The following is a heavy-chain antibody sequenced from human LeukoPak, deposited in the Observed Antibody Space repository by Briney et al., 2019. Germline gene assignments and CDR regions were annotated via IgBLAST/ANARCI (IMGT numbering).Heavy chain of an antibody. CDR1: GVSISSYY. CDR2: IYYSGST. D-gene: IGHD1-26*01. J-gene: IGHJ4*02. CDR3: ARDDGSYSFDY. Sequence: SETLSLTCTVSGVSISSYYWSWIRQPPGKGLEWIGYIYYSGSTYYNPSLKSRVTISVDTSKNQFSLKLSSVTAADTAVYYCARDDGSYSFDYWGQGTLVTVSS. V-gene: IGHV4-59*12.